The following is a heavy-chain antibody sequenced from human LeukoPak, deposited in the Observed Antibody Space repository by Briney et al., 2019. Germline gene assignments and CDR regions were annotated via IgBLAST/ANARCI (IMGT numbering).Heavy chain of an antibody. V-gene: IGHV4-34*01. CDR1: GGSFSGYY. Sequence: KPSETLSLTCAVYGGSFSGYYWSWIRQPPGKGLEWIGEINHSGSTNYNPSLKSRVTISVDTSKNQFSLKLSSVTAADTAVCYCARTFLGQLRYFDWFFDYWGQGTLVTVSS. J-gene: IGHJ4*02. CDR2: INHSGST. CDR3: ARTFLGQLRYFDWFFDY. D-gene: IGHD3-9*01.